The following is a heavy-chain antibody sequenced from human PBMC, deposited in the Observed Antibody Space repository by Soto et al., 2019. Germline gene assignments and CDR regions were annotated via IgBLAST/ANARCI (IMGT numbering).Heavy chain of an antibody. CDR3: ARDRLGLESGYHNWFDS. CDR2: INAGNGNT. Sequence: ASVKVSCKASGYTFTRYAMHWVRQAPGQRLEWMGWINAGNGNTKYSQKFQGRVTITRDTSASTAYMELSSLRSEDTAVYYCARDRLGLESGYHNWFDSWGQGTLVTVSS. D-gene: IGHD3-3*01. CDR1: GYTFTRYA. V-gene: IGHV1-3*01. J-gene: IGHJ5*01.